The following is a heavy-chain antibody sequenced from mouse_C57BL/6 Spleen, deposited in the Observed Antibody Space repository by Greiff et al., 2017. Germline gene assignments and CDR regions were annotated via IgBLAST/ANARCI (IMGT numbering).Heavy chain of an antibody. CDR1: GYAFSSSW. Sequence: QVQLQQSGPELVKPGASVKISCKASGYAFSSSWMNWVKQRPGKGLEWIGRIYPGDGDTNYNGKFKGKATLTAEKSSSTAYMQLSSLTSEDSAVYFCASGGYYGSSYDAMDDWGQGTSVTVSS. D-gene: IGHD1-1*01. V-gene: IGHV1-82*01. CDR3: ASGGYYGSSYDAMDD. CDR2: IYPGDGDT. J-gene: IGHJ4*01.